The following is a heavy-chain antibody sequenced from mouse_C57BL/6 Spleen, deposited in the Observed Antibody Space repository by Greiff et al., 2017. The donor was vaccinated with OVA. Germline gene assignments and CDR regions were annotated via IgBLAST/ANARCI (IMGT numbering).Heavy chain of an antibody. V-gene: IGHV5-12*01. J-gene: IGHJ3*01. CDR1: GFTFSDYY. CDR3: GTVVTAGQFAC. Sequence: EVMLVESGGGLVQPGGSLKLSCAASGFTFSDYYMYWVRQTPEKRLEWVAYISNGGGSTYYPDTVKGRFTISRDNAKNTLYLQMSRLKSEDTAMYYCGTVVTAGQFACWGQGTLVTVSA. D-gene: IGHD2-2*01. CDR2: ISNGGGST.